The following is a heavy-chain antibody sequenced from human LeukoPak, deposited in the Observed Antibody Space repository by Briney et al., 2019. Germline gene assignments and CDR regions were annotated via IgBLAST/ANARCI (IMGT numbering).Heavy chain of an antibody. J-gene: IGHJ4*02. V-gene: IGHV1-2*02. Sequence: ASVKVSCKASGYTFTDHYMHWVRQAPGQGLEWMGWINPNSGGTNFAQKFQGRVAMTSDTSISTAYMELGSLRCDDTAVYYCARARWQLVPYFDSGGRGTLVTVS. D-gene: IGHD6-6*01. CDR2: INPNSGGT. CDR3: ARARWQLVPYFDS. CDR1: GYTFTDHY.